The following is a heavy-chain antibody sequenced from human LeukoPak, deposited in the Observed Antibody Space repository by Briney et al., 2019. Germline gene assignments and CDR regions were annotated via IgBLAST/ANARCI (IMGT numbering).Heavy chain of an antibody. J-gene: IGHJ4*02. CDR3: ASQLGGTTFE. Sequence: SDTLSLTCSVSGASINSYYWSWIRQPPGQGLEWIGYVHYTGSTNYNPSLKSRVTISLDTSKTQFSLRLNSVTTADTAVYYCASQLGGTTFEWGQGTLVTVSS. CDR2: VHYTGST. D-gene: IGHD1-1*01. V-gene: IGHV4-59*07. CDR1: GASINSYY.